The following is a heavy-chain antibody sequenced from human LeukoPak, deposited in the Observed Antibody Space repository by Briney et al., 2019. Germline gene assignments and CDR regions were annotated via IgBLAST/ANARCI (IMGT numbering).Heavy chain of an antibody. J-gene: IGHJ6*03. CDR3: AREDTAMPFDYNYMDV. D-gene: IGHD5-18*01. CDR1: GGSISSYY. V-gene: IGHV4-59*12. CDR2: IYYDGST. Sequence: PSETLSLTCTVSGGSISSYYWSWIRQPPGKGLEWIGYIYYDGSTNYNPSLKSRVTISVDTSKNQFSLKLNSVTAADTAVYYCAREDTAMPFDYNYMDVWGKGTTVTIS.